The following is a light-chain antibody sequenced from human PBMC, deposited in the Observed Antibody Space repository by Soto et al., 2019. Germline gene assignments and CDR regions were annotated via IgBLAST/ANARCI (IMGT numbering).Light chain of an antibody. CDR1: NSDVGSYNL. V-gene: IGLV2-23*02. J-gene: IGLJ3*02. Sequence: QSALTQPASVSGSPGQSITISCTGTNSDVGSYNLVSWYQHHPGKAPQLMIYDVNKWPSGVSNRFSGSKSGNTASLTISGLQAEDEADYYCCSYAGSSTWVFGGGTQVTVL. CDR3: CSYAGSSTWV. CDR2: DVN.